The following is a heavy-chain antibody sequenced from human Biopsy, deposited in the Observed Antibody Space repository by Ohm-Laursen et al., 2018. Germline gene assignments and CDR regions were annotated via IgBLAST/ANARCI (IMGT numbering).Heavy chain of an antibody. Sequence: SETLSLTCAVYGGPFSGYFWTWIRQAPGKGLEWIGEIDHTGGTNYNPSLKSRVTISVDMSKNQISLKLGSVTVADTAVYYCARHAPSYSGSYWRYFDLWGRGTLVTVSS. J-gene: IGHJ2*01. CDR2: IDHTGGT. V-gene: IGHV4-34*01. CDR1: GGPFSGYF. CDR3: ARHAPSYSGSYWRYFDL. D-gene: IGHD1-26*01.